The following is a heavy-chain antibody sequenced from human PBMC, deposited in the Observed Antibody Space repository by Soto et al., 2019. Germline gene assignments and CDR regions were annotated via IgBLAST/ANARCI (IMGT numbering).Heavy chain of an antibody. V-gene: IGHV3-15*01. CDR1: GFTFSNAW. CDR3: TTEGARSSGEAYFDY. CDR2: IKSKTDGGTT. D-gene: IGHD2-15*01. Sequence: PGGSLRLSCAASGFTFSNAWVSWVRQAPGKGLEWVGRIKSKTDGGTTDYAAPVKGRFTISRDDSKNTLYLQMNSLKTEDTAVYYCTTEGARSSGEAYFDYWGQGTLVTVSS. J-gene: IGHJ4*02.